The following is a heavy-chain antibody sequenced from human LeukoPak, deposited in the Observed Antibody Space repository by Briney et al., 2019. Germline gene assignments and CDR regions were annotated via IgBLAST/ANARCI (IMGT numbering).Heavy chain of an antibody. D-gene: IGHD3-9*01. CDR3: ARDILPGYPSYPDY. CDR2: TSYDGTAI. V-gene: IGHV3-30*04. Sequence: GGSLTLSCAGSGFTFSNDAKHCVRQAPGKGLEWVAVTSYDGTAIYYADSVKGRFTISKDNSRNTLYLQMNSLRVEDTAVYYCARDILPGYPSYPDYWGHGTLVTVSS. J-gene: IGHJ4*01. CDR1: GFTFSNDA.